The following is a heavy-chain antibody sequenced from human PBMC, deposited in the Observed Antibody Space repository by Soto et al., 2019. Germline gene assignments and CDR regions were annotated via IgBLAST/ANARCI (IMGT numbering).Heavy chain of an antibody. D-gene: IGHD6-19*01. Sequence: PSETLSLTCAVYGGSFSGYYWSWIRQPPGKGLEWIGEINHSGSTNYNPSLKSRVTISVDTSKNQFSLKLSSVTAADTAVYYCARGRLGFSGWYRKSYYFDYWGQGTLVTVSS. J-gene: IGHJ4*02. CDR1: GGSFSGYY. CDR2: INHSGST. V-gene: IGHV4-34*01. CDR3: ARGRLGFSGWYRKSYYFDY.